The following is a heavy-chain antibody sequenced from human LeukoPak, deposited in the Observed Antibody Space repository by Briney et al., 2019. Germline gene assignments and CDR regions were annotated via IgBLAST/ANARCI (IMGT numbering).Heavy chain of an antibody. D-gene: IGHD6-19*01. CDR1: GGSISSSSYY. Sequence: SETLSHTCTVSGGSISSSSYYWGWIRQPPGKGLEWIGSIYYSGSTYYNPPLKSRVTISVDTSKNQFSLKLSSVTAADTAVYYCARLRIAVAGTDYFDYWGQGTLVTVSS. CDR3: ARLRIAVAGTDYFDY. V-gene: IGHV4-39*01. J-gene: IGHJ4*02. CDR2: IYYSGST.